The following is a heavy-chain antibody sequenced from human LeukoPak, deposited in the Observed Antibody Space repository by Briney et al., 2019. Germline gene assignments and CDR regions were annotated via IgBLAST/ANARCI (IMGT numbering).Heavy chain of an antibody. CDR3: AREPTIYVWGSYRYYFDY. CDR1: GDSVSSNSAA. CDR2: TYYRSKWYN. D-gene: IGHD3-16*02. J-gene: IGHJ4*02. Sequence: SQTLSLTCAISGDSVSSNSAAWNWIRQSPSRGLEWLGRTYYRSKWYNDYAVSVKSRITINPDTSKNQFSLQLNSVTPEDTAVYYCAREPTIYVWGSYRYYFDYWGQGTLVTVSS. V-gene: IGHV6-1*01.